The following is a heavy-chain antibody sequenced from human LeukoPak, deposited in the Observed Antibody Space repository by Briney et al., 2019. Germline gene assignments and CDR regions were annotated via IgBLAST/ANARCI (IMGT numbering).Heavy chain of an antibody. CDR2: INPNSGGT. D-gene: IGHD7-27*01. CDR3: ARDRPGVGFDY. J-gene: IGHJ4*02. CDR1: GYSFNDYY. Sequence: APVKVSCKASGYSFNDYYLHWVRQAPGQGLEWMGWINPNSGGTNYAQKFQGRVTMTRDTSISTAYMELSRLRSDDTAVYYCARDRPGVGFDYWGQGTLVTVSS. V-gene: IGHV1-2*02.